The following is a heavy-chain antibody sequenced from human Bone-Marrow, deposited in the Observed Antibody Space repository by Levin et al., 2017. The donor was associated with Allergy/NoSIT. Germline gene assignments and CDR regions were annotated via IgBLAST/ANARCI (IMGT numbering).Heavy chain of an antibody. J-gene: IGHJ5*02. CDR3: AKGFLLVPFDP. V-gene: IGHV3-23*01. CDR2: ISGSGDST. Sequence: GGSLRLSCAASGFTFSSYAMSWVRQAPGKGLEWVSAISGSGDSTYYADSVKGRFTISRDNSKNTLSLQMNSLRAEDTAIFYCAKGFLLVPFDPWGQGTLVTVSS. CDR1: GFTFSSYA. D-gene: IGHD2-8*02.